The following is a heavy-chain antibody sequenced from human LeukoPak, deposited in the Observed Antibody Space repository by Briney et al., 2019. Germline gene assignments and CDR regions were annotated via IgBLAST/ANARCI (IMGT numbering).Heavy chain of an antibody. CDR1: GYSISSGYY. D-gene: IGHD6-13*01. CDR2: IYHSGST. V-gene: IGHV4-38-2*02. CDR3: ARNLIPEQLVLNF. J-gene: IGHJ4*02. Sequence: PSETLSLTCTVSGYSISSGYYWGWIRQPPGKGLEWIGSIYHSGSTYYNPSLKSRVTISVDTSKNQFSLNLKSVTPEDTAVYYCARNLIPEQLVLNFWGQGILVTVSS.